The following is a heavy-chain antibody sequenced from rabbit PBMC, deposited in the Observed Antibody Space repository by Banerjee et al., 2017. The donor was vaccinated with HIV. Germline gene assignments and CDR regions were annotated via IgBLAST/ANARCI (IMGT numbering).Heavy chain of an antibody. D-gene: IGHD4-1*01. J-gene: IGHJ4*01. Sequence: QLKGTGGGLVQPGGSMTLSCKASGFDFSSYYMSWVRQAPGKGLEWIGIIYAGEGTTDYASWVNGRFTISTDNAQNTVDLQMNSLTAADTATYFCARAIGSGWNNLWGPGTLVTVS. CDR1: GFDFSSYY. CDR3: ARAIGSGWNNL. V-gene: IGHV1S7*01. CDR2: IYAGEGTT.